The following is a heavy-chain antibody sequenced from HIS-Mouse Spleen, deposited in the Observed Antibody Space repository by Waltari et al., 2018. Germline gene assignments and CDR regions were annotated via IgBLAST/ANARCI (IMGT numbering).Heavy chain of an antibody. J-gene: IGHJ4*02. CDR3: ARIAEGYTSGWYAFDY. CDR1: GFSLSTTGMC. CDR2: IAWDDDK. Sequence: QVTLRESGPALVKPTQTLTLTCTFSGFSLSTTGMCVSWIRHPPGKALEWLARIAWDDDKYYSTSLKTRLTISRDTSKNQVVLTMTNMDPLDTATYYCARIAEGYTSGWYAFDYWGQGTLVTVSS. D-gene: IGHD6-19*01. V-gene: IGHV2-70*15.